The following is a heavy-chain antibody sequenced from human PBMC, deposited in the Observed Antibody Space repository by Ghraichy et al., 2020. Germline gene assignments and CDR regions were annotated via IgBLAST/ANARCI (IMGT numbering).Heavy chain of an antibody. CDR1: GFTFSNAW. CDR3: TTSFSSTYYDFWSGYYFGEIDY. CDR2: IKSKTDGGTT. D-gene: IGHD3-3*01. J-gene: IGHJ4*02. V-gene: IGHV3-15*01. Sequence: GESLNISCAASGFTFSNAWMSWVRQAPGKGLEWVGRIKSKTDGGTTDYAAPVKGRFTISRDDSKNTLYLQMNSLKTEDTAVYYCTTSFSSTYYDFWSGYYFGEIDYWGQGTLVTVSS.